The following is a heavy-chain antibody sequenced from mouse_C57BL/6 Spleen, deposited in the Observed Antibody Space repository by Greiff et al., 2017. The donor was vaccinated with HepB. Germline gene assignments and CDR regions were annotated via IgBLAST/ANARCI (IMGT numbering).Heavy chain of an antibody. CDR2: ET. J-gene: IGHJ4*01. D-gene: IGHD2-5*01. V-gene: IGHV1-52*01. Sequence: ETHYNQKFKAKATLTVDTSSSTAYMQLSSLTSEDSAVYYCARRDYYSNYDAMDYWGQGTSVTVSS. CDR3: ARRDYYSNYDAMDY.